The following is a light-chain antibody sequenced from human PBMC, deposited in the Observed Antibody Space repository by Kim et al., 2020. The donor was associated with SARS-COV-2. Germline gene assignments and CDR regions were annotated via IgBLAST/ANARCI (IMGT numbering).Light chain of an antibody. CDR1: IVAKKY. Sequence: VSPRQTARITCSGDIVAKKYVRWFQQKPGQAPVLVIYKDSERPSGIPERFSGSSSGTTVTLTISGAQVEDEADYYCYSAADNNLGVFGGGTKLTVL. J-gene: IGLJ2*01. CDR2: KDS. CDR3: YSAADNNLGV. V-gene: IGLV3-27*01.